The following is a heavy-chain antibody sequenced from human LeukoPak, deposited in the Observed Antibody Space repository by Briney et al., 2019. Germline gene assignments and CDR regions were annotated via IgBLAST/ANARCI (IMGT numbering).Heavy chain of an antibody. CDR3: ARGRPPLTTYYYDSSGYYFFAFDI. J-gene: IGHJ3*02. CDR1: GFTFSSYW. CDR2: IKQDGSEK. D-gene: IGHD3-22*01. Sequence: GGSLRLSCAASGFTFSSYWMSWVRQAPGKGLEWVANIKQDGSEKYYVDSVKGRFTISRDNAKNSLYLQMNSLRAEDTAVYYCARGRPPLTTYYYDSSGYYFFAFDIWGQGTMVTVSS. V-gene: IGHV3-7*04.